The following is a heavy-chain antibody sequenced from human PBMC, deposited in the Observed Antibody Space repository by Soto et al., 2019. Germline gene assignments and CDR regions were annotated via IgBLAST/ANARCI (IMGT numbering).Heavy chain of an antibody. V-gene: IGHV1-2*04. CDR2: INVNSGGT. CDR1: GYTFTGNY. CDR3: ARGDKLSLYPQLDY. D-gene: IGHD3-16*02. J-gene: IGHJ4*02. Sequence: QVQLVQSGAEVKKPGASVKFSCKASGYTFTGNYMHWVRQAPGQGFEWMGWINVNSGGTKYAQKFQGWVTMTRDTSISTAYMELSRLRSDDTAVYYCARGDKLSLYPQLDYWGQGTLVTVSS.